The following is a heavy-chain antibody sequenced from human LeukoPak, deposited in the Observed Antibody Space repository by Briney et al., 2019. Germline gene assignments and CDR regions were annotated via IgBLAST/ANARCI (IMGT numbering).Heavy chain of an antibody. J-gene: IGHJ4*02. V-gene: IGHV3-7*04. Sequence: GGSLRLSCAASGFSFSNYWMSWVRQAPGKGLEWVANIKQDGSEKYYVDSVKGRFTISRDNAKNSLVLQMNSLRAEDTAVYYCARDQWQWLGHFDYWGQGTLVTVSS. CDR2: IKQDGSEK. D-gene: IGHD6-19*01. CDR3: ARDQWQWLGHFDY. CDR1: GFSFSNYW.